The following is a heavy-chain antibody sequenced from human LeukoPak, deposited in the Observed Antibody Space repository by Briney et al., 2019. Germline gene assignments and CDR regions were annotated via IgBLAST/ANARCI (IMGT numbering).Heavy chain of an antibody. J-gene: IGHJ4*02. CDR3: ARGRRDCSSTSCSYYFDY. Sequence: GASVTVSFKASGYTFTSYDINWVRQAPGQGIEWMGWMNPNSGNTGYAQKFQGRVTMTRNTSISTAYMELSSLRSEDTAVYYCARGRRDCSSTSCSYYFDYWGQGTLVTVSS. D-gene: IGHD2-2*01. V-gene: IGHV1-8*01. CDR2: MNPNSGNT. CDR1: GYTFTSYD.